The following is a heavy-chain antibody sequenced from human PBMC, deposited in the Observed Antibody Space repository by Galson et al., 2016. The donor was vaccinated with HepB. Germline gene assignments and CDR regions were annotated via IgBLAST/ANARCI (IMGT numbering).Heavy chain of an antibody. CDR1: GYSFSNYG. V-gene: IGHV1-3*01. J-gene: IGHJ4*02. CDR3: ASHPTGSGWSLQTLDY. D-gene: IGHD6-19*01. Sequence: SVKVSCKASGYSFSNYGIHWVRQAPGQTLEWMGWINADNGNTKYLQKLHGRVTITSDTTPSTGYMELYSLRSEDTAVYYCASHPTGSGWSLQTLDYWGQGTQVTVSS. CDR2: INADNGNT.